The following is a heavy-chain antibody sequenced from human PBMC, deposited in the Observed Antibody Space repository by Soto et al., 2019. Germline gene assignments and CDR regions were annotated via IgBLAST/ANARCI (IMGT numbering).Heavy chain of an antibody. CDR3: ARVSGSYYYGMDV. CDR1: VGSISSSWW. V-gene: IGHV4-4*02. Sequence: VQLQESGPGLVKPSGTLSLTCAVSVGSISSSWWWSWVRQHPGKGLEWIGEIYHSGSTNYNTSLKSRLTIPVDKSKNQFSLKVTSVTAADTAVYYCARVSGSYYYGMDVWGQGTTVTVSS. CDR2: IYHSGST. J-gene: IGHJ6*02.